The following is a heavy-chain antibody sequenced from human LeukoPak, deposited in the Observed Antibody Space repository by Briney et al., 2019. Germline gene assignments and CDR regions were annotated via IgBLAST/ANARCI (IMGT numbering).Heavy chain of an antibody. CDR2: IYHSGST. CDR3: ARSPKGVDTAMVESFDY. D-gene: IGHD5-18*01. CDR1: GGSISSGGYY. J-gene: IGHJ4*02. Sequence: SQTLSLTCTVSGGSISSGGYYWSWIRQPPGKGLEWIGYIYHSGSTYYNPSLKSRVTISVDRSKNQFSLKLSSVTAADTAVYYCARSPKGVDTAMVESFDYWGQGTLVTVSS. V-gene: IGHV4-30-2*01.